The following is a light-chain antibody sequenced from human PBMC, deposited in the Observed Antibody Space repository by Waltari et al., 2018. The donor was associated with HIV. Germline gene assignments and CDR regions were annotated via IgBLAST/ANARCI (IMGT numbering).Light chain of an antibody. CDR3: TSYAGSFKGVV. Sequence: QSVLTQPPSASGTPGQRVTISCSGSSSNIGSKYVYWYQQLPGTAPKLLIYRNNQRPSGVPDRFSGSKSGTSASLAISGLRSEDEADYFCTSYAGSFKGVVFGGGTKLTVL. CDR2: RNN. J-gene: IGLJ2*01. CDR1: SSNIGSKY. V-gene: IGLV1-47*01.